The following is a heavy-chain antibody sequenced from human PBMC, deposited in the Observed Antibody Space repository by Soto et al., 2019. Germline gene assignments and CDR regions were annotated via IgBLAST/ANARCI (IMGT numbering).Heavy chain of an antibody. D-gene: IGHD5-18*01. J-gene: IGHJ6*02. CDR1: GLAVTSNY. Sequence: EVQLVETGGGLIQPGGSLSLSCAASGLAVTSNYMSWVRQAPGKGLEWVSIVYSSGTTYYADSVKGRFTFSRDKSKNTTYLQMRNLRAEDTAVYYCARVDTYDYYYSMDVWGQGTTVTVSS. CDR2: VYSSGTT. V-gene: IGHV3-53*02. CDR3: ARVDTYDYYYSMDV.